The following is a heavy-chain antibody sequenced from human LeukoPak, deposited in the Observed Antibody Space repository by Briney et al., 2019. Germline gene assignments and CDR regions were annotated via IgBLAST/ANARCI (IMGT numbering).Heavy chain of an antibody. V-gene: IGHV1-46*01. CDR2: ISPRGDST. CDR1: GYIFTNHF. J-gene: IGHJ4*02. D-gene: IGHD7-27*01. CDR3: ARAGDQYFDL. Sequence: ASVKVSCKASGYIFTNHFVHWVRQAPGQGLEWMGIISPRGDSTTFAQKFVGRLTMTRDTSTSTVYMDLSSLRSDDTAVYYCARAGDQYFDLWGQGTLVTVSS.